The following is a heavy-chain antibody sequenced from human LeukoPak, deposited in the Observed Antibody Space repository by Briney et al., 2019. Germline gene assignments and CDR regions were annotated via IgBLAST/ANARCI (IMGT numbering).Heavy chain of an antibody. CDR3: ARGMAWNTYIVATRFDY. D-gene: IGHD5-12*01. J-gene: IGHJ4*02. Sequence: SSETLSLTCAVYGGSFSGYYWSWIRQPPGKGLEWIGEINHSGSTNYNPSLKSRVTISVDTSKNQFSLKLSSVTAADTAVYYCARGMAWNTYIVATRFDYWGQGTLVTVSS. CDR2: INHSGST. CDR1: GGSFSGYY. V-gene: IGHV4-34*01.